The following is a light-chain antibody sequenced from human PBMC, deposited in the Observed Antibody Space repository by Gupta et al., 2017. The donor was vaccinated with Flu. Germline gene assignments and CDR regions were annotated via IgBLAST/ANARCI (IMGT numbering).Light chain of an antibody. CDR3: SSYTSSSTPL. V-gene: IGLV2-14*01. J-gene: IGLJ2*01. CDR1: SSDVGGYNY. Sequence: QSALTQPASVSGSPGQSITISSTGTSSDVGGYNYVSWYQQHPGKAPKLMIYEVSKRPSGVSNRFSGSKSGNTASLTISGLQAEDEADYYCSSYTSSSTPLFGGGTKLTVL. CDR2: EVS.